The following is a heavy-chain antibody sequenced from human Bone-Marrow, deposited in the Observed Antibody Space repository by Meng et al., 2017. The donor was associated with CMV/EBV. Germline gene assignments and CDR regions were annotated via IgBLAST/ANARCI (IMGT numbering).Heavy chain of an antibody. CDR1: GYTFTGYY. CDR2: INPNSGGT. J-gene: IGHJ4*02. CDR3: ATYNWNDGEGGFDY. V-gene: IGHV1-2*02. D-gene: IGHD1-1*01. Sequence: ASVKVSCKASGYTFTGYYMLWVRQAPGQGLEWMGWINPNSGGTNYAQKVQGRVTMTRDTSISTAYMELSRLRSDDTAVYYCATYNWNDGEGGFDYWGQGTLVTGSS.